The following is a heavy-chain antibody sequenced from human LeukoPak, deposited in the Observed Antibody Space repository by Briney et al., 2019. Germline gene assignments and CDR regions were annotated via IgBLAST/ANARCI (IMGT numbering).Heavy chain of an antibody. J-gene: IGHJ4*02. CDR3: ARGYSTSWTYYFDY. CDR1: DGAITGYY. V-gene: IGHV4-59*01. Sequence: PSETPSLTCTVSDGAITGYYWGWIRQPPGKGLDWIGHLHYGGSTNYNPSLKSRVTISVDTSKNHFSLKLSSVTAADTAVYYCARGYSTSWTYYFDYWGQGALVTVS. D-gene: IGHD6-13*01. CDR2: LHYGGST.